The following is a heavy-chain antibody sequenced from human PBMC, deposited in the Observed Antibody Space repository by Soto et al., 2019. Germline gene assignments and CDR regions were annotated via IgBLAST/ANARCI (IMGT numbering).Heavy chain of an antibody. V-gene: IGHV5-10-1*01. CDR1: GYSFTSYW. D-gene: IGHD3-16*02. Sequence: GESLKISCKGSGYSFTSYWISWVRQMPGKGLEWMGRIDPSDSYTNYSPSFQGHVTISADKSISTAYLQWSSLKASDTATYYCARLGDYVWGSYPTDYWGQGTLVTVSS. CDR3: ARLGDYVWGSYPTDY. CDR2: IDPSDSYT. J-gene: IGHJ4*02.